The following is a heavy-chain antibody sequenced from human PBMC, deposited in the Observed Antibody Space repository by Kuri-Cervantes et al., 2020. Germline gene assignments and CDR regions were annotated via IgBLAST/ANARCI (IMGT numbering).Heavy chain of an antibody. CDR1: GFTFGDYA. J-gene: IGHJ4*02. CDR3: AKGGSNYDF. Sequence: GGSLRLSCTTSGFTFGDYAMSWVRQAPGKGLEWVSAISGSGGSTYYVDSVKGRFTISRDNSKNTLYLQMNSLRAEDTAAYFCAKGGSNYDFWGQGTLVTVSS. V-gene: IGHV3-23*01. D-gene: IGHD5-24*01. CDR2: ISGSGGST.